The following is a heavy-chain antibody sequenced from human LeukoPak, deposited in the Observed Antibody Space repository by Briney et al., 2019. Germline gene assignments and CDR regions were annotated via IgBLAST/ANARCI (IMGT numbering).Heavy chain of an antibody. J-gene: IGHJ4*02. CDR1: GGTFSSYA. D-gene: IGHD2-21*02. CDR3: ARESVPPYCGGDCCLHY. CDR2: IIPIFGTA. V-gene: IGHV1-69*05. Sequence: SVKVSCKASGGTFSSYAISWVRQAPGQGLEWMGRIIPIFGTANYAQKFQGRVTITTDESTSTAYMELSSLRSEDTAVYYCARESVPPYCGGDCCLHYWGQGTLVTVSS.